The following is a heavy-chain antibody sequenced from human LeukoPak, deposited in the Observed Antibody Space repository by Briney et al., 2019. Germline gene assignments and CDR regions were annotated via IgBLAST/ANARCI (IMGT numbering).Heavy chain of an antibody. CDR1: GFTVSNNY. CDR3: ARDARDCSGGSCYAFDI. V-gene: IGHV3-66*01. CDR2: IYSGGST. J-gene: IGHJ3*02. D-gene: IGHD2-15*01. Sequence: GGSLRLSCAASGFTVSNNYMSWVRQAPGKGLEWVSVIYSGGSTYYADSVKGRFTISRGNSKNTLYLQMNSLRAEDTAVYYCARDARDCSGGSCYAFDIWGQGTKVTVSS.